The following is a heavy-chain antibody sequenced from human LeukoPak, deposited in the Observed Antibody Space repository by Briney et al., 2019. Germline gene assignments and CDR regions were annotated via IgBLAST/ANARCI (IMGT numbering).Heavy chain of an antibody. D-gene: IGHD2-2*01. V-gene: IGHV3-7*01. CDR2: IKQDGSEK. CDR1: GFDFSTYW. J-gene: IGHJ4*02. Sequence: GGSLRLSCVASGFDFSTYWVSWVRQAPGKGLEWVANIKQDGSEKYYADSVKGRFTISRDNSKNTLYLQMNSLRAEDTAVYYCAGGYQLHLFDYWGQGTLVTVSS. CDR3: AGGYQLHLFDY.